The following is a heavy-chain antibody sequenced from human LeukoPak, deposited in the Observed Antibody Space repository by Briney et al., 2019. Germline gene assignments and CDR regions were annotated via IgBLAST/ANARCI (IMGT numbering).Heavy chain of an antibody. CDR1: GSTSSSYA. Sequence: GSLRLSCAASGSTSSSYAMHWVRQAPGKGLEWVAVISYDGSNKYYADSVKGRFTISRDNSKNTLYLQMNSLRAEDTAVYYCARDSKGIVDHNWFDPWGQGTLVTVSS. J-gene: IGHJ5*02. V-gene: IGHV3-30*04. CDR2: ISYDGSNK. D-gene: IGHD1-26*01. CDR3: ARDSKGIVDHNWFDP.